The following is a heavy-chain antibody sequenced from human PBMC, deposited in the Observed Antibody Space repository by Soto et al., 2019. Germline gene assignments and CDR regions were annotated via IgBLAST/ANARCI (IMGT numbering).Heavy chain of an antibody. Sequence: SETLSLTCAVSGGSVSSTNWWSWVRQSPGKGLEWIGDIYHIGSTNYNPSLRGRVTISVDKSNNQFSLTLKYVTAADTAVYYCARRHGLNIDAYYWGQGILF. V-gene: IGHV4-4*02. J-gene: IGHJ4*02. D-gene: IGHD3-10*01. CDR1: GGSVSSTNW. CDR2: IYHIGST. CDR3: ARRHGLNIDAYY.